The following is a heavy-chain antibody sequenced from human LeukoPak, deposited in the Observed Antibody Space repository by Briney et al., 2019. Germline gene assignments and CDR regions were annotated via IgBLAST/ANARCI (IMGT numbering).Heavy chain of an antibody. CDR2: IYPGDSDT. CDR3: ASPYCRDTAMVNAFDI. J-gene: IGHJ3*02. V-gene: IGHV5-51*01. D-gene: IGHD5-18*01. CDR1: GYSFTSYW. Sequence: GESLKISCKGSGYSFTSYWIGWVRQMPGKGLEWMGIIYPGDSDTRYSPSFQGQVTISADKSISTAYLQWSSLKASDTATYYCASPYCRDTAMVNAFDIWGQGTMVTVSS.